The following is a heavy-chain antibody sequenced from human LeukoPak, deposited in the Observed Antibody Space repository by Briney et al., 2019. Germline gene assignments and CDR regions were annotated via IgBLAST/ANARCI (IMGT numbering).Heavy chain of an antibody. V-gene: IGHV4-31*03. D-gene: IGHD3-10*01. CDR3: ARGMRDPRSITLVRGVSPGNFDY. CDR1: GGSISSGGYY. J-gene: IGHJ4*02. Sequence: PSETLSLTCTVSGGSISSGGYYWSWIRQHPGKGLEWVGYIYYSGSTYYNPSLKSRVTISVDTSKTQFSLKLSSVTAADTAVYYCARGMRDPRSITLVRGVSPGNFDYWGQGTLVTVSP. CDR2: IYYSGST.